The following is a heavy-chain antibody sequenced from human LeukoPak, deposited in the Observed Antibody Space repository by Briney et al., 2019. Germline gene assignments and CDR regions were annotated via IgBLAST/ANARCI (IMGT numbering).Heavy chain of an antibody. CDR1: GFTFSNAW. CDR2: IKSKTDHGTT. V-gene: IGHV3-15*07. CDR3: TTRLRSYPK. J-gene: IGHJ4*02. Sequence: GGSLRLSCAASGFTFSNAWMNWVRQPPGKGREWVGRIKSKTDHGTTDYAAPVKSRFTISRDDSKNTLYLQMNSLKTEDTAVYYCTTRLRSYPKWGQGTLVTVSS.